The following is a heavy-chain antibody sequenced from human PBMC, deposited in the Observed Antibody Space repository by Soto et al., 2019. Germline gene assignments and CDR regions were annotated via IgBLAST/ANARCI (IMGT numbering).Heavy chain of an antibody. D-gene: IGHD6-19*01. CDR2: INPSGGNT. J-gene: IGHJ4*02. CDR3: ARDAKRAVAGKSFDY. V-gene: IGHV1-46*03. CDR1: GYTFTSYY. Sequence: QVQLVQSGAEVKKPGASVKVSCKASGYTFTSYYMHWVRQAPGQGLEWIGIINPSGGNTSYAQKFQGRVTMTRDTSTSTVYMELSSLRSEDTAVYYCARDAKRAVAGKSFDYWGQGTLVTVSS.